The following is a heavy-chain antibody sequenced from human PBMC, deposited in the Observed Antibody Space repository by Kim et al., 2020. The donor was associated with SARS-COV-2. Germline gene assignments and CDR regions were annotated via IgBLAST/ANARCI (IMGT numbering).Heavy chain of an antibody. CDR3: AREGKGSWLGYGAEYFQH. CDR1: GYTFTSYG. V-gene: IGHV1-18*01. Sequence: ASVKVSCKASGYTFTSYGISWVRQAPGQGLEWMGWISAYNGNTNYAQKLQGRVTMTTDTSTSTAYMELRSLRSDDTAVYYCAREGKGSWLGYGAEYFQHWGQGTLVTVSS. J-gene: IGHJ1*01. CDR2: ISAYNGNT. D-gene: IGHD6-13*01.